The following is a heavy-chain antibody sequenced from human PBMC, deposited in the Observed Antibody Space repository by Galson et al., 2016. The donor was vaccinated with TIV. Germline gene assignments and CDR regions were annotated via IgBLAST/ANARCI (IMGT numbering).Heavy chain of an antibody. CDR1: GYRFTNYW. CDR2: IDPSDSYT. V-gene: IGHV5-10-1*01. J-gene: IGHJ5*02. Sequence: QSGAEVKKPGESLRISCKGSGYRFTNYWINWVRQMPGKGLEWMGRIDPSDSYTHYSPSFQGHVTISADKSISTAFLQWSSLRASDSAIYYCARGVSAGSGWLDPWGQGTLVTVSS. D-gene: IGHD2-8*01. CDR3: ARGVSAGSGWLDP.